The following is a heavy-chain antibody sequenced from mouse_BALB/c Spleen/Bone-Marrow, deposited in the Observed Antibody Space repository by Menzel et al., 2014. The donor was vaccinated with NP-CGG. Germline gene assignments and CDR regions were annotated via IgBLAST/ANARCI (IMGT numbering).Heavy chain of an antibody. CDR2: INPSNGRT. CDR3: ARWGFDY. Sequence: AQLQESGGDLVKPGASVKLSCKASGYTFTSYCMHWVKQRPGQGLEWIGEINPSNGRTNYNEKFKSKATLTVDKSSSTPYMQLSSLTSEDSAVYYWARWGFDYWGQGTTLTVSS. CDR1: GYTFTSYC. V-gene: IGHV1S81*02. J-gene: IGHJ2*01.